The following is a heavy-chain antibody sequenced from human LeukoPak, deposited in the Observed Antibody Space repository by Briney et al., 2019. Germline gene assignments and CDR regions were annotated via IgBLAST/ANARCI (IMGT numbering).Heavy chain of an antibody. D-gene: IGHD3-9*01. V-gene: IGHV3-23*01. CDR2: ISGSGGNT. Sequence: GGSLRLSCAASGFTFSSYAMSWVRQAPGKGLEWVSVISGSGGNTYYADSVKGRFTISRDNSKNTLYLQMNSLRAEDTAVYYCAKDYDILTGYFSDFDCWGQGTLVTVSS. CDR1: GFTFSSYA. J-gene: IGHJ4*02. CDR3: AKDYDILTGYFSDFDC.